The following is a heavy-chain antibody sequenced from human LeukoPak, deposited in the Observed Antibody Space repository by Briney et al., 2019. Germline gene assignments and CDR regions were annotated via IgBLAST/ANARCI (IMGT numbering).Heavy chain of an antibody. V-gene: IGHV3-15*01. D-gene: IGHD5-12*01. CDR3: TTLRGYSGYDHDY. J-gene: IGHJ4*02. CDR1: GFTFSNAW. CDR2: IKSKTDGGTT. Sequence: GSLRLSCAASGFTFSNAWMSWVRQAPGKGLEWVGRIKSKTDGGTTDYAAPVKGRFTISRDDSKNTLYLQMNSLKTEDTAVYYCTTLRGYSGYDHDYWGQGTLVTVSS.